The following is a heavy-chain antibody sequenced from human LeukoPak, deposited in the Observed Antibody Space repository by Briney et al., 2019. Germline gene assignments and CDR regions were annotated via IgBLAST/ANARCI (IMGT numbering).Heavy chain of an antibody. V-gene: IGHV1-46*01. D-gene: IGHD6-13*01. Sequence: GASVKVSCKASGYTFTSYYMHWVRQAPGQGLEWMGIINPSGGSTSYAQKFQGRVTMTRDTSTSTVYMELSSLRSEDTAVYYCAIPPFSSSWSDHYYYYGMDVWGQGTTVTVSS. CDR3: AIPPFSSSWSDHYYYYGMDV. J-gene: IGHJ6*02. CDR2: INPSGGST. CDR1: GYTFTSYY.